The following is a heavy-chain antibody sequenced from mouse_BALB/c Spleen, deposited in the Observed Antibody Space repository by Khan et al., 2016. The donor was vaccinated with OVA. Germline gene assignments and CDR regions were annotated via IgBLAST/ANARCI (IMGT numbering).Heavy chain of an antibody. D-gene: IGHD1-1*01. CDR1: GFTFSSYA. J-gene: IGHJ4*01. CDR2: ISSGGST. CDR3: ARAGMYYYGSSYDYAMDN. Sequence: EVELVESGGGLVKPGGSLKVSCAASGFTFSSYAMSWVRQTPEKRLEWVASISSGGSTYYPDSVKGRFTISRDNARNILYLQMSSLRSEDTAMYYCARAGMYYYGSSYDYAMDNWGQGTSVTVSS. V-gene: IGHV5-6-5*01.